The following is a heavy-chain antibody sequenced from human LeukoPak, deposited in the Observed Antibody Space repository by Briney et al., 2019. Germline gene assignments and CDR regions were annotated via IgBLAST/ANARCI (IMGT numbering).Heavy chain of an antibody. V-gene: IGHV4-31*03. D-gene: IGHD3-22*01. J-gene: IGHJ4*02. CDR1: GGSISSDGYY. CDR2: IYYSGST. CDR3: ARGLNRYYYDSSRYFYY. Sequence: TLSLTCTVSGGSISSDGYYWSWIPQHPGKGLKWIGYIYYSGSTYYNPSLKSRVTISVDTSKNQFSLKLSSVTAADTALYYSARGLNRYYYDSSRYFYYWGQGTLVTVSS.